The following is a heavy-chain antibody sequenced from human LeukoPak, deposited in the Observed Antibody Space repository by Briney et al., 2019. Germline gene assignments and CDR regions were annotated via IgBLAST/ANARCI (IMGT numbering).Heavy chain of an antibody. V-gene: IGHV3-30*04. Sequence: PGGSLRLSCAASGFTFRNYAIHWVRQAPGKGLEWVAVISYDGNTKYYADSVKGRFTISRDNSKNTLYLEMYSLRAEDTAMYSCARGYCGSDSCYGDYYYYGMDVWGQGTTVTVSS. D-gene: IGHD2-2*01. CDR3: ARGYCGSDSCYGDYYYYGMDV. CDR1: GFTFRNYA. CDR2: ISYDGNTK. J-gene: IGHJ6*02.